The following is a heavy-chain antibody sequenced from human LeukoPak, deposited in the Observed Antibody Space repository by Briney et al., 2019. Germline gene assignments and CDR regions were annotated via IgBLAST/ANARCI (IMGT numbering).Heavy chain of an antibody. CDR1: GYTFTDYY. CDR3: AGQGILLYGDGDYASFDY. J-gene: IGHJ4*02. V-gene: IGHV1-2*02. D-gene: IGHD4-17*01. CDR2: INPNSGGT. Sequence: GASVKVSCKASGYTFTDYYIHWVRQAPGQGLEWMAWINPNSGGTNYAQKSQGRVTLTRDTSISTAYMELSRLRSDDTAVYYCAGQGILLYGDGDYASFDYWGQGTLVAVSS.